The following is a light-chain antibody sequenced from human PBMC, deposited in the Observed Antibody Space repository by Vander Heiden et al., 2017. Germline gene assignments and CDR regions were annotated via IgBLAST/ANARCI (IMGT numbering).Light chain of an antibody. CDR3: SSYTSSSTVV. J-gene: IGLJ2*01. Sequence: QSALPPPASVSGSPGQSIPISCPGTSSDVGGYNCVSWYQQHPGKAPKLMIYEVSNRPSGVSHRFSGSKSGNTASLTISGLQAEDEADYYCSSYTSSSTVVFGGGTKLTVL. CDR2: EVS. V-gene: IGLV2-14*01. CDR1: SSDVGGYNC.